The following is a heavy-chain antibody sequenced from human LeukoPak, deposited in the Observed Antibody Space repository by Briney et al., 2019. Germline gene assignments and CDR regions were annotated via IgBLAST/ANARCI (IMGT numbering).Heavy chain of an antibody. J-gene: IGHJ4*02. CDR1: EFTFSNAW. CDR2: IKCKTDGGTT. V-gene: IGHV3-15*01. CDR3: SATGFGDLEGEGRGYFDY. Sequence: PGRSVRLSCAASEFTFSNAWMTWVRQAPGKGLEWVGRIKCKTDGGTTDYAAPVKGRFAISRDDSKKTLYLQMNSLKTEDTGVYYCSATGFGDLEGEGRGYFDYWGQGTLVTVSS. D-gene: IGHD3-10*01.